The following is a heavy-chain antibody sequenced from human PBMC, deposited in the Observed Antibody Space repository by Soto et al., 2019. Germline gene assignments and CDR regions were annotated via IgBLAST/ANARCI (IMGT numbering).Heavy chain of an antibody. V-gene: IGHV4-4*02. CDR2: IYHSGST. CDR3: AKYSSSWSLDY. J-gene: IGHJ4*02. D-gene: IGHD6-13*01. CDR1: GGSISSSNW. Sequence: SETLSLTCAVSGGSISSSNWWSWVRQPPGKGLEWIGEIYHSGSTNYNPSLKSRVTISVDKSKNQFSLKLSSMTAADTAVYYCAKYSSSWSLDYWGQGTLVTVSS.